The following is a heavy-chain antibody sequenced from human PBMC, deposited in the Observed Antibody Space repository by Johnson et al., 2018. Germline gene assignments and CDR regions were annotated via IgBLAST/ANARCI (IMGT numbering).Heavy chain of an antibody. CDR2: IYSGGST. CDR3: ARESRVYYYYYMDV. J-gene: IGHJ6*03. V-gene: IGHV3-53*01. CDR1: GFTVSSNY. Sequence: EVQLVESGGGLIQPGGSLRLSCAASGFTVSSNYMSWVRQAPGKGLEWVSVIYSGGSTYYADSVKGRFTISRDNSKNTLYLQMNSLRADDTAVYYCARESRVYYYYYMDVGGKGTTVTVSS.